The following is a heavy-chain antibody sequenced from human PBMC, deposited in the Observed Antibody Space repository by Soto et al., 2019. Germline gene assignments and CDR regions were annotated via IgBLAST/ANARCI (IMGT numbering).Heavy chain of an antibody. D-gene: IGHD3-3*01. CDR3: ARHLFDSWKGYHYYYDMDV. V-gene: IGHV4-59*08. CDR2: MYYSAMT. Sequence: QVQLQESGPGLVKPSETLSLTCSVPGGSIRSHNWSWIRQPPGKGLEWIGCMYYSAMTEYNPSLKSRVTIAADTSNNQVSLKLSSVTAADTAVYYCARHLFDSWKGYHYYYDMDVWGKGTAVTVSS. CDR1: GGSIRSHN. J-gene: IGHJ6*03.